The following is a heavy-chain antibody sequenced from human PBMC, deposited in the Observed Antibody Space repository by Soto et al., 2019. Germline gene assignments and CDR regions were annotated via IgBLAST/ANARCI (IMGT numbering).Heavy chain of an antibody. Sequence: ASVKFSCKASGYTFTGYYIHWVRQAPGQGLEWMGWVNPDNGGTTSAQKFQGKVTMTRDTSVTTAYMDLSRLTSDDTAVYYCARDPRPPSGWLGFWEYGMDVWGQGTTVTVSS. J-gene: IGHJ6*02. CDR2: VNPDNGGT. CDR1: GYTFTGYY. D-gene: IGHD3-3*01. V-gene: IGHV1-2*02. CDR3: ARDPRPPSGWLGFWEYGMDV.